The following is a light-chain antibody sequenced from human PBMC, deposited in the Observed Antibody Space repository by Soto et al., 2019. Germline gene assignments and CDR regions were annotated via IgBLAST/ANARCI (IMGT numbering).Light chain of an antibody. J-gene: IGKJ2*01. CDR3: PQYEKLPYS. Sequence: EIVLTQSPATLSVSPGERATLSCRTSQSVGSNLAWYQQKPGQAHMLLMYGAFIRAHGVPVRFRGTGSGSEFTLTTSRLQYEDGALYYGPQYEKLPYSFGQGTNLEIK. V-gene: IGKV3-15*01. CDR1: QSVGSN. CDR2: GAF.